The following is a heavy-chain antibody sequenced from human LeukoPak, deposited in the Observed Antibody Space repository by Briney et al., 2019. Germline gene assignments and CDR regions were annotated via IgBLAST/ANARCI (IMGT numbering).Heavy chain of an antibody. CDR3: ARVDRYYFYLDV. V-gene: IGHV1-69*05. CDR2: IIPIFRTP. Sequence: SVKVSCKASGGTPSTYTITWVRQAPGQGLEWMGGIIPIFRTPNYAQKFQGRVTITTDESTSTAYMELSSLKSEDTAIYYCARVDRYYFYLDVWGKGTTVTVSS. CDR1: GGTPSTYT. J-gene: IGHJ6*03.